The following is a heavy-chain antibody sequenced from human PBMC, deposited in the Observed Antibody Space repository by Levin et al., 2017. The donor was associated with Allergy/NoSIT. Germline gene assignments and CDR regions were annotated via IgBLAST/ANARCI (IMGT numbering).Heavy chain of an antibody. J-gene: IGHJ4*02. V-gene: IGHV1-69*01. Sequence: KISCKASGATFSSYAISWVRQAPRQGLEWMGGIIPMFGTTNYAQKFQDRVTMTADESTSTAYMELNSLRSEDSAIYYCTGDCGGDCYFDSWGQGTLVTVSS. CDR2: IIPMFGTT. CDR3: TGDCGGDCYFDS. D-gene: IGHD2-21*02. CDR1: GATFSSYA.